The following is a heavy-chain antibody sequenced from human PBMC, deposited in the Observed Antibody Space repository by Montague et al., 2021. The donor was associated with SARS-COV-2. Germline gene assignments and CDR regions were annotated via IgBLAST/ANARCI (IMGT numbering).Heavy chain of an antibody. CDR3: ARHPTGYPNWFDS. CDR2: MSYSGTT. J-gene: IGHJ5*01. V-gene: IGHV4-39*01. CDR1: LDSSTPVPHN. Sequence: SETLSLTCTVSLDSSTPVPHNRGWIRHLSTKVMLWIATMSYSGTTYYSPSLQSRATLSMDMSTNQFSLRLTSVTAADTAVYFCARHPTGYPNWFDSWGQGTSVIVSS. D-gene: IGHD3-9*01.